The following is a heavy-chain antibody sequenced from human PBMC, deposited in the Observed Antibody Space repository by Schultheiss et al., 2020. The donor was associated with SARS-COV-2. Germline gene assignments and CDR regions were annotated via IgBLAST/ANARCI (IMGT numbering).Heavy chain of an antibody. CDR1: GFTFSSYG. J-gene: IGHJ6*04. CDR2: ISGSGSST. D-gene: IGHD2-2*01. CDR3: VKARGSSTWRGLMDV. Sequence: GGSLRLSCAASGFTFSSYGMHWVRQAPGKGLMWVSRISGSGSSTYYADSVKGRFTISRDNSKNTVYLLRSSLRGENTAVYHCVKARGSSTWRGLMDVWGKGTTVTVSS. V-gene: IGHV3-NL1*01.